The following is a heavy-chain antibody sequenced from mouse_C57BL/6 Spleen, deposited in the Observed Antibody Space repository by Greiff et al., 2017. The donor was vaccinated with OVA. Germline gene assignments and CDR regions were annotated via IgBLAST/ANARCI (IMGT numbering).Heavy chain of an antibody. CDR2: IYPRSGNT. J-gene: IGHJ1*03. D-gene: IGHD1-1*01. Sequence: VQLVESGAELARPGASVKLSCKASGYTFTSYGISWVKQRTGQGLEWIGEIYPRSGNTYYNEKFKGKATLTAYKSSSTAYMELRSLTSEDSAVYFCARNYGSSPWYFDVWGTGTTVTVSS. CDR1: GYTFTSYG. CDR3: ARNYGSSPWYFDV. V-gene: IGHV1-81*01.